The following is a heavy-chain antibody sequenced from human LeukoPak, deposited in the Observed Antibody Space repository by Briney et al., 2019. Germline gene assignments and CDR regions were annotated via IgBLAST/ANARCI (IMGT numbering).Heavy chain of an antibody. J-gene: IGHJ4*02. CDR1: GFTFDDYA. V-gene: IGHV3-9*01. CDR2: ISWNSGSI. D-gene: IGHD6-13*01. CDR3: AKDIAAAGPFDY. Sequence: PGGSLRLSCAASGFTFDDYAMHWVRQAPGKGLEWVSGISWNSGSIGYADPVKGRFTISRDNAKNSLYLQMNSLRAEDTALYYCAKDIAAAGPFDYWGQGTLVTVSS.